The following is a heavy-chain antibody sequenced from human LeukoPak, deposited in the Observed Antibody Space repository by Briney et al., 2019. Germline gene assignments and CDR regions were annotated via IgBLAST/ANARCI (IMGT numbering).Heavy chain of an antibody. CDR2: INPNSGGT. V-gene: IGHV1/OR15-1*03. CDR1: GYSFTDYF. Sequence: ASVKVSCKASGYSFTDYFIHWVRQAPGQGLEWMGWINPNSGGTNYAQKFQGRLTITKDTSKNQVVLTMTNMDPVDTATYYCAHTPPPYCSGGSCYSQGDYWGQGTLVTVSS. J-gene: IGHJ4*02. CDR3: AHTPPPYCSGGSCYSQGDY. D-gene: IGHD2-15*01.